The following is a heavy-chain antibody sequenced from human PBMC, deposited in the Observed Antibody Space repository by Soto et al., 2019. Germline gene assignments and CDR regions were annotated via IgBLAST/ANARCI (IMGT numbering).Heavy chain of an antibody. CDR1: GFKFSDNG. CDR3: AKDLRQGASGATVYGMDV. Sequence: QVKLVESGGGEVQPGTSLRLSCSASGFKFSDNGMHWVRQAPGKGLEWVAVVSSDGTKTFYADSVKGRLTIYRDNSKSTLHLHMNSLRYDDTAVDDCAKDLRQGASGATVYGMDVWGQGTTVTVSS. CDR2: VSSDGTKT. J-gene: IGHJ6*02. V-gene: IGHV3-30*18. D-gene: IGHD5-12*01.